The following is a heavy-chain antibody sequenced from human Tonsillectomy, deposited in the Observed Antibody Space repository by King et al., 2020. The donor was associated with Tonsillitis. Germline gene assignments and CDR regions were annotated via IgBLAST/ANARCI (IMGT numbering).Heavy chain of an antibody. V-gene: IGHV3-30*04. J-gene: IGHJ6*02. D-gene: IGHD5-18*01. CDR1: GFTFSSYA. CDR3: ARDIGDCTAMVTDGSNYYYYGMDV. CDR2: ISYDGSNK. Sequence: VQLVESGGGVVQPGRSLRLSCAASGFTFSSYAMHWVRQAPGKGLEWVAVISYDGSNKYYADSVKGRFTISRDNSKNTLYLQMNSLRAEDTAVYYCARDIGDCTAMVTDGSNYYYYGMDVWGQGTTVTVSS.